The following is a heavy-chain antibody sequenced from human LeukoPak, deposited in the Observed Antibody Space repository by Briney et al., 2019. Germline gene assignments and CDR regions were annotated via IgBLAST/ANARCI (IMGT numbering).Heavy chain of an antibody. CDR1: GYTLTELS. CDR3: ATIVVVPAAGSSYYFDY. Sequence: GASVKVSCKVSGYTLTELSMHWVRQAPGKGLEWMGGFDPEDGETIYAQKFQGRVTMTKDTSTDTAYMELSSLRSEDTAVYYCATIVVVPAAGSSYYFDYWGQGTLVTVSS. J-gene: IGHJ4*02. D-gene: IGHD2-2*01. CDR2: FDPEDGET. V-gene: IGHV1-24*01.